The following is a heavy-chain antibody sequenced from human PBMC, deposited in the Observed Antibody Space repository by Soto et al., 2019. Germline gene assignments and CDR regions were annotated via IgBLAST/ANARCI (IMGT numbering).Heavy chain of an antibody. V-gene: IGHV3-48*02. Sequence: GGSLRLSCVASGFSLANYPMNWVRQTPGKGLEWISYSSPRGDTIYYADSVEGRFTISRDNTRNSLSLHMSSLRDEDSALYYCAKGPHTNVGWPYYFESWGQGVPVTVSS. CDR3: AKGPHTNVGWPYYFES. CDR1: GFSLANYP. J-gene: IGHJ4*02. D-gene: IGHD6-19*01. CDR2: SSPRGDTI.